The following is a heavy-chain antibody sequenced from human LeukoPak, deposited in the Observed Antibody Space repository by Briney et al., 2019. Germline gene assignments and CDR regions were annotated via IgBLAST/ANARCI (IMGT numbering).Heavy chain of an antibody. CDR1: GGSIRSSYYY. V-gene: IGHV4-39*01. CDR2: IYDSGST. CDR3: ARGSYYYDSSGYYSADY. J-gene: IGHJ4*02. D-gene: IGHD3-22*01. Sequence: SETLSLTCTVSGGSIRSSYYYWGWIRQPPGKGLEWIGSIYDSGSTYYNPSLKSRVTISVDTSKNQFSLKLNSVTAADTAVYYCARGSYYYDSSGYYSADYWGQGTLVTVSS.